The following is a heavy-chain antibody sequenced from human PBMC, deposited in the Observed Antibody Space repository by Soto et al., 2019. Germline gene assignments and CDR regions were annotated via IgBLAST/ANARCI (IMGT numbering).Heavy chain of an antibody. J-gene: IGHJ6*02. Sequence: QVQLVQSGAEVKKPGSSVNVSCKTSGGTFRTSAISWVRQAPGHGLEWMGGIMPVFPTPDYAQKFQGRVTITADESTSTAYMELSSLGSEDTAVYYCARDKDRQQLGGNYYYIMDVWGQGTTVTVSS. CDR1: GGTFRTSA. V-gene: IGHV1-69*12. CDR3: ARDKDRQQLGGNYYYIMDV. CDR2: IMPVFPTP. D-gene: IGHD3-3*02.